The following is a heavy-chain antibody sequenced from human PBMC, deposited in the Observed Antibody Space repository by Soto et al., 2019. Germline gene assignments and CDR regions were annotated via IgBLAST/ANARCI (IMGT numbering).Heavy chain of an antibody. J-gene: IGHJ4*02. V-gene: IGHV1-69*04. CDR3: ARDFEAHGDYDSGLDY. CDR2: IIPILGIA. Sequence: ASVTVSCTASGGTFSSYTISWVRQAPGQGLEWMGRIIPILGIANYAQKFQGRVTITADKSTSTAYMELSSLRSEDTAVYYCARDFEAHGDYDSGLDYWGQGTLVTVSS. CDR1: GGTFSSYT. D-gene: IGHD4-17*01.